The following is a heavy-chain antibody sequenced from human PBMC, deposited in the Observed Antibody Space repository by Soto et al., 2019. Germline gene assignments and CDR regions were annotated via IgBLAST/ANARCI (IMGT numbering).Heavy chain of an antibody. V-gene: IGHV4-34*01. CDR1: GGSFSGYY. CDR2: MNHSGST. D-gene: IGHD3-10*01. Sequence: SETLSLTCAVYGGSFSGYYWSWIRQPPGKGLEWIGEMNHSGSTNYNPSLKSRVTISVDTSKNQFSLKLGSVTAADTAVYYCARIPPRYYGSGGYGFDYWGQGTLVTVSS. CDR3: ARIPPRYYGSGGYGFDY. J-gene: IGHJ4*02.